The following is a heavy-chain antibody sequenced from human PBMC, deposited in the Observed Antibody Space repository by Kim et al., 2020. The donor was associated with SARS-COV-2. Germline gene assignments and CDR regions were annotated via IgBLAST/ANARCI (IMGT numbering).Heavy chain of an antibody. V-gene: IGHV1-2*02. CDR1: GYTFTGYY. Sequence: ASVKVSCKASGYTFTGYYMHWVRQAPGQGLEWMGWINPNSGGTNYAQKFQGRFTMTRDTSISTAYMELSRLRSDDTAVYYCARGGDIVATITALDYWGQGTLVTVSS. J-gene: IGHJ4*02. CDR3: ARGGDIVATITALDY. CDR2: INPNSGGT. D-gene: IGHD5-12*01.